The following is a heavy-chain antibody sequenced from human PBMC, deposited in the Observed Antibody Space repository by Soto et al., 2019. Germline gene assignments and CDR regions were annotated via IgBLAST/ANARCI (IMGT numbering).Heavy chain of an antibody. CDR1: GFTFSKAY. CDR2: IDSKIDADKT. D-gene: IGHD2-21*02. J-gene: IGHJ4*02. V-gene: IGHV3-15*04. Sequence: NPGGSLRLSCTASGFTFSKAYMNWVRQAPGQGLEWVGQIDSKIDADKTDLAAPVKGRFTLSRDDSKNTVYLQMNGLEIEDTAMYYCVTRFTAVATARLDYWGQGTLVTVSS. CDR3: VTRFTAVATARLDY.